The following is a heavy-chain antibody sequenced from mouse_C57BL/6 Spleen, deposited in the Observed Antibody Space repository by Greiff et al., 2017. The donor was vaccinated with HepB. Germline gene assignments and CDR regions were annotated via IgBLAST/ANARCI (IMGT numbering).Heavy chain of an antibody. Sequence: VQLKESGAELVRPGASVKLSCTASGFNIKDYYMHWVKQRPEQGLEWIGWIDPENGDTEYASKFQGKATITADTSSNTAYLQLSSLTSEDTAVYYCTPDYYGFAYWGQGTLVTVSA. D-gene: IGHD1-1*01. CDR1: GFNIKDYY. CDR3: TPDYYGFAY. J-gene: IGHJ3*01. V-gene: IGHV14-4*01. CDR2: IDPENGDT.